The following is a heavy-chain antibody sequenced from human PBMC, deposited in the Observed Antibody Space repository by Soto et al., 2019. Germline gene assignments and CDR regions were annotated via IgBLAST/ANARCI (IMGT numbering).Heavy chain of an antibody. Sequence: GGSLRLSCAASGFTFSSYSMNWVRQAPGKGLEWVSTISSSSSYIYYADSVKGRFTISRDNAKNSLYLQMNSLRAEDTAVYYCARDLQAQLWFGYYYGMDVWGQGTTVTVSS. V-gene: IGHV3-21*01. CDR1: GFTFSSYS. CDR3: ARDLQAQLWFGYYYGMDV. D-gene: IGHD5-18*01. J-gene: IGHJ6*02. CDR2: ISSSSSYI.